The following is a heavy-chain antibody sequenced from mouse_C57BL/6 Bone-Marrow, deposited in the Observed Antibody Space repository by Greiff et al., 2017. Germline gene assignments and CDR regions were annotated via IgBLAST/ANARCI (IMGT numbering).Heavy chain of an antibody. D-gene: IGHD1-1*01. CDR1: GYSFTSYW. Sequence: QVQLQQPGAELVKPGASVKLSCKASGYSFTSYWMHWVKQRPGRGLEWIGRIDPNSGGTKYNEKFKSKANLTVDKPSITAYMQLSSLTSEDSAVYYCARRRAIYYYCSSYWYFDVWGTGTTVTVSS. CDR3: ARRRAIYYYCSSYWYFDV. J-gene: IGHJ1*03. CDR2: IDPNSGGT. V-gene: IGHV1-72*01.